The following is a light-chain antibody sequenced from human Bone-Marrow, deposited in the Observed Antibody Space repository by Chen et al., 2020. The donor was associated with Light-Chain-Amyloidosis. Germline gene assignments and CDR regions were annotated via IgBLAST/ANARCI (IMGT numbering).Light chain of an antibody. CDR1: NISLDS. J-gene: IGLJ3*02. V-gene: IGLV3-21*02. CDR3: QVWDRSSARPV. Sequence: SYPLTQPASVSVVPGQTARISCGGKNISLDSVHWYQRMAGQAPVVLVYDDDDRPSGIPELVSGSNSGNTATLTLSRVEAGDEADYYCQVWDRSSARPVFGGGTKLTVL. CDR2: DDD.